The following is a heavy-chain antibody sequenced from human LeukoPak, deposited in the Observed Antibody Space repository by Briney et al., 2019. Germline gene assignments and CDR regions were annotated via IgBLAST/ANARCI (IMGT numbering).Heavy chain of an antibody. CDR1: GFTFSNVR. J-gene: IGHJ4*02. D-gene: IGHD3-3*01. CDR3: TTERTIFGVGDYYFDY. CDR2: IKSKTDDGAP. Sequence: GGPVRHSCAACGFTFSNVRMRWDPPAPGKGLEWVGSIKSKTDDGAPDFPAPVNGRISTSRDAAKNTLDLLMNRQKTDATAGYCCTTERTIFGVGDYYFDYWDQGTLVTVSS. V-gene: IGHV3-15*01.